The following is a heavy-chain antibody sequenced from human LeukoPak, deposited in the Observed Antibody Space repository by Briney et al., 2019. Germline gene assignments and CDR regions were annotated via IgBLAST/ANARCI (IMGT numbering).Heavy chain of an antibody. V-gene: IGHV1-69*01. J-gene: IGHJ4*02. CDR1: GGTFSSYA. CDR3: ARGLGMKSTTVATAYYFDY. D-gene: IGHD4-17*01. Sequence: GSSVKVSCKASGGTFSSYAITWVRQAPGQGLEWMGGIIPIFGTANYAQKFQGRVTITADESTSTAYMELSSLRSEDTAVYYCARGLGMKSTTVATAYYFDYWGQGTLVTVSS. CDR2: IIPIFGTA.